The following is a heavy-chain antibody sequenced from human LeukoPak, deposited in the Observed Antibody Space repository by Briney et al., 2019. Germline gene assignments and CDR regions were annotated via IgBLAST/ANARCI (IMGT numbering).Heavy chain of an antibody. V-gene: IGHV4-59*01. CDR2: IYYSGST. Sequence: PSETLSLTCTVSGGSISSYYWSWIRQPPGKGLEWIGYIYYSGSTNYNPSLKSRVTISVDTSKNQLSLKLSSVTAADTAVYYCARVSNYYDSSGYYYGPAFDIWGRGTMVTVSS. D-gene: IGHD3-22*01. J-gene: IGHJ3*02. CDR3: ARVSNYYDSSGYYYGPAFDI. CDR1: GGSISSYY.